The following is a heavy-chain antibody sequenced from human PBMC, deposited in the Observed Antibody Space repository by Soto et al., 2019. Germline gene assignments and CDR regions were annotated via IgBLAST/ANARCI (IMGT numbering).Heavy chain of an antibody. CDR2: ISSSSSYI. CDR1: GFTFSSYS. CDR3: ARESRIAAAPGSVDY. Sequence: PGGSLRLSCAASGFTFSSYSMNWVRQAPGKGLEWVSSISSSSSYIYYADSVKGRFTISRDNAKNSLYLQMNSLRAEDTAVYYCARESRIAAAPGSVDYWGQGTRVTVS. J-gene: IGHJ4*02. V-gene: IGHV3-21*01. D-gene: IGHD6-13*01.